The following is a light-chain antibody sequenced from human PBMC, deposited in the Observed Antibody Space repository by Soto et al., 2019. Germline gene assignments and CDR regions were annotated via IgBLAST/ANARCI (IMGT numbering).Light chain of an antibody. CDR3: CSYAGSYVV. CDR2: DVS. Sequence: QLVLTQPRSVSGSPGQSVTISCTGTSSDVGGYNYVSWYQQHPGKAPKLMIYDVSKRPSGVPDRFSGYKSGNTASLTISGLQAEDEADYYCCSYAGSYVVFGGGTKVTVL. CDR1: SSDVGGYNY. J-gene: IGLJ2*01. V-gene: IGLV2-11*01.